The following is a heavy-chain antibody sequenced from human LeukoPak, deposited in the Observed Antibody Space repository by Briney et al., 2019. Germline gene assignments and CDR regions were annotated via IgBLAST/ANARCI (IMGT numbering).Heavy chain of an antibody. CDR1: GGTFSSYA. D-gene: IGHD2-2*01. CDR2: IIPIFGTA. V-gene: IGHV1-69*05. CDR3: AVGREEGYCSSTSCFGWFDP. Sequence: SVKVSCKASGGTFSSYAISWVRQAPGQGLEWMGGIIPIFGTANYAQKFQGRVTITTGESTSTAYMELSSLRSEDTAVYYCAVGREEGYCSSTSCFGWFDPWGQGTLVTVSS. J-gene: IGHJ5*02.